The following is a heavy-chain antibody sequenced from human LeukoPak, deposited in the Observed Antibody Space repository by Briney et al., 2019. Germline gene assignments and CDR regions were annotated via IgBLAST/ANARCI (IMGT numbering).Heavy chain of an antibody. CDR1: GFTFNTYA. Sequence: GGSLRLSCAASGFTFNTYAMGWVRQAPGKGLEWVSSIGGGGGTYYADSLKGRFTISRDNSKNTLYLQMNSLRAEDTAVYYCAKGNSGYNSGYYYHFFDYWGQGTLVTVSS. CDR3: AKGNSGYNSGYYYHFFDY. D-gene: IGHD5-12*01. V-gene: IGHV3-23*01. CDR2: IGGGGGT. J-gene: IGHJ4*02.